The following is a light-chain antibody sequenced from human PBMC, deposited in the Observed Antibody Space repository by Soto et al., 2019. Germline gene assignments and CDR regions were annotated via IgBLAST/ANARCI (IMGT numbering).Light chain of an antibody. V-gene: IGLV2-8*01. CDR3: SSYAGSNILV. CDR2: EVT. J-gene: IGLJ3*02. CDR1: SSDVGGYNY. Sequence: QSVLTQPPSASGSPGQSVTISCTGTSSDVGGYNYVSWYQQHPGKVPKLMIYEVTKRPSGVPDCFSGSKSGNTASLTVSGLQAEDEADYYCSSYAGSNILVFGGGTKVTVL.